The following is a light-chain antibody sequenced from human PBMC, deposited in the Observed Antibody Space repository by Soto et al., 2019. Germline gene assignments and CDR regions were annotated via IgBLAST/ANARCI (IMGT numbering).Light chain of an antibody. CDR2: VAS. CDR1: QSVSSSY. Sequence: EIVLTQSPGTLSLSLGERATLSCRASQSVSSSYLAWYQQQPGQAPRLLIYVASSRATGIPDRFSGSGSGTDFTLTISRLEPEDFAVYYCQQYGSSPRTFGQGTKVEIK. V-gene: IGKV3-20*01. CDR3: QQYGSSPRT. J-gene: IGKJ1*01.